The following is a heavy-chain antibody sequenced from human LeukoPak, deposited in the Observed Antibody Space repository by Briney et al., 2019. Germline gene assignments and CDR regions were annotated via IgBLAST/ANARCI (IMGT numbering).Heavy chain of an antibody. J-gene: IGHJ4*02. CDR1: GYTFTSYG. Sequence: ASVKVSCKASGYTFTSYGISWVRQAPGQGLEWMGWISAYNGNTNYAQKLQGRVTMTTDTSTSTAYMELRSLRSDDTAVYYCATLNYYGSGSYYNMAYWGQGTLVTVSS. CDR3: ATLNYYGSGSYYNMAY. V-gene: IGHV1-18*01. CDR2: ISAYNGNT. D-gene: IGHD3-10*01.